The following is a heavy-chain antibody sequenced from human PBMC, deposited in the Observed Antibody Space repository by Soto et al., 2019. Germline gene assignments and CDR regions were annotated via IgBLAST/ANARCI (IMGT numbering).Heavy chain of an antibody. J-gene: IGHJ6*03. CDR3: ARAPVVPAARYYYYMDF. D-gene: IGHD2-2*01. CDR2: ISAYNGNT. Sequence: ASVKVSCKASGYTFTSYGISWVRQAPGQGLEWMGWISAYNGNTNYAQKLQGRVTMTTDTSTSTAYMELRSLRSDDTAVYYCARAPVVPAARYYYYMDFWGKGTTVTVSS. CDR1: GYTFTSYG. V-gene: IGHV1-18*01.